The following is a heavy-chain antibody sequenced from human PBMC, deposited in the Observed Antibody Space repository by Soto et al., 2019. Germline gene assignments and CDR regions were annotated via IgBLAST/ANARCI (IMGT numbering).Heavy chain of an antibody. J-gene: IGHJ4*02. D-gene: IGHD3-16*01. CDR1: GGTFNSYT. Sequence: QVQLVQSGAEVKKPGSSVKVSCTASGGTFNSYTINWVRQAPGQGLEWVGRVNPIVGMSNSAQKFQGRVTIPAKKPTNKPTMNLTTQNSENAALYYCPIFNVGGSAPLTFGGQGPRAPV. CDR2: VNPIVGMS. CDR3: PIFNVGGSAPLTF. V-gene: IGHV1-69*02.